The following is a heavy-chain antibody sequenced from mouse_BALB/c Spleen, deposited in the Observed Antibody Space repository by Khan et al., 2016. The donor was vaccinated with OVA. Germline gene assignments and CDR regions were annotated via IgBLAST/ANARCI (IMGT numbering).Heavy chain of an antibody. CDR3: ARGSGNSRFAY. CDR2: ISTYYGDA. CDR1: GYTFTDFA. Sequence: QVQLQQSGAELVRPGVSVKISCKGSGYTFTDFAMHWVKQSHAKSLEWIGVISTYYGDASYNQKFKGKATVTVDKSSSTAYMELARLTSEDSAIYYCARGSGNSRFAYWGQGTLVTDSA. J-gene: IGHJ3*01. V-gene: IGHV1S137*01. D-gene: IGHD1-3*01.